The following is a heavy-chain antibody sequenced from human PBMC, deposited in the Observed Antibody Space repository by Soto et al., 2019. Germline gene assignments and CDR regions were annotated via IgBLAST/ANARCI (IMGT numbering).Heavy chain of an antibody. J-gene: IGHJ5*02. CDR1: GGSISSYY. D-gene: IGHD5-18*01. Sequence: SETLSLTCTVSGGSISSYYWSWIRQPPGKGLEWIGYIYYSGSTNYNPSLKSRVTISVDTSKNQFSLKLSSVTAADTAVYYCARARIQIPDVYNWFDPWGQGTLVTVSS. V-gene: IGHV4-59*01. CDR2: IYYSGST. CDR3: ARARIQIPDVYNWFDP.